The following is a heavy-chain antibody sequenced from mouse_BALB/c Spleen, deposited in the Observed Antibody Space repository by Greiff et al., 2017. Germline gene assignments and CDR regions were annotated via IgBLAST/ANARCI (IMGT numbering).Heavy chain of an antibody. V-gene: IGHV1-66*01. CDR2: IFPGSGNT. Sequence: VQGVESGPELVKPGASVKISCKASGYSFTSYYIHWVKQRPGQGLEWIGWIFPGSGNTKYNEKFKGKATLTADTSSSTAYMQLSSLTSEDSAVYFCARDPGRYYFDYWGQGTTLTVSS. CDR1: GYSFTSYY. J-gene: IGHJ2*01. CDR3: ARDPGRYYFDY. D-gene: IGHD1-1*01.